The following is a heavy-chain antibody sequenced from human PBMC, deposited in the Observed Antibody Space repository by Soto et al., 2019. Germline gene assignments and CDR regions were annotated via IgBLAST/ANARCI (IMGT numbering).Heavy chain of an antibody. D-gene: IGHD3-10*01. CDR3: ASGGSESYYYFDY. J-gene: IGHJ4*02. V-gene: IGHV1-46*01. Sequence: GASVKVSCKASGYTFTSYYMHWVRQAPGQGLEWMGIINPSGGSASYAQKFQGRLTMTRDTSTSTVYMELSSLRSEDTAVYSCASGGSESYYYFDYWGQGTLVTVSS. CDR2: INPSGGSA. CDR1: GYTFTSYY.